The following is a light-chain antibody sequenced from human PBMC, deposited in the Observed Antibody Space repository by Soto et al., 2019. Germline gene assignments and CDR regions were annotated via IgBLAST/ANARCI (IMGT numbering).Light chain of an antibody. V-gene: IGLV8-61*01. J-gene: IGLJ2*01. Sequence: QTVVTQEPSFSVSPGGTVTLTCGLSSGSVSTSNYPSWYQQTPGQAPRTVIYTTSTRSSGVPDRFSGSILGNKAALTITGAQADDESDYYCLLYIGGGISVFGGGTKLTVL. CDR3: LLYIGGGISV. CDR1: SGSVSTSNY. CDR2: TTS.